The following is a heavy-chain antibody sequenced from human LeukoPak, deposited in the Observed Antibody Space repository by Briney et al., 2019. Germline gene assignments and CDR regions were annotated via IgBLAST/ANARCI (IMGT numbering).Heavy chain of an antibody. CDR2: ISSSSSTI. V-gene: IGHV3-48*01. CDR1: GFTFSSYS. J-gene: IGHJ3*02. D-gene: IGHD6-13*01. Sequence: GGSLRLSCAASGFTFSSYSMNWVRQAPGKGLEWVSYISSSSSTIYYADSVKGRFTISRDNAKNSLYLQMNSLRAEDTAVYYCARVLRSQQLVPGDAFDIWGQGTMVTVSS. CDR3: ARVLRSQQLVPGDAFDI.